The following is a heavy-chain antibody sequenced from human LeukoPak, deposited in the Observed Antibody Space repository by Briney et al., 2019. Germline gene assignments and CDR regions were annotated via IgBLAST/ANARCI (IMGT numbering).Heavy chain of an antibody. CDR1: GFTFSNYG. J-gene: IGHJ6*02. D-gene: IGHD2-2*01. Sequence: GRSLRLSCAASGFTFSNYGMHWVRQPPGKGLEWVAVISYDGSNKYYADSVKGRFTFSRDNSKNTLYLQMSSLRAEDTAVHYCAKEKGIYCSSIDCSPGMDVWGQGTTVTVSS. CDR3: AKEKGIYCSSIDCSPGMDV. V-gene: IGHV3-30*18. CDR2: ISYDGSNK.